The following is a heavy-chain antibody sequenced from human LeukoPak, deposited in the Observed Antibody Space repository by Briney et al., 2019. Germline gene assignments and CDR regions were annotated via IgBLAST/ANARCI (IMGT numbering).Heavy chain of an antibody. CDR1: GGSITSTNY. CDR3: ACSIAVAALFDY. CDR2: VNLQGST. J-gene: IGHJ4*02. Sequence: ASETLSLTCGVSGGSITSTNYWTWVRQPPGKGLEWIGEVNLQGSTNYNPSLKSRVTISVDTSKNQFSLKLSSVTAADTAVYYCACSIAVAALFDYWGQGTLVTVSS. D-gene: IGHD6-19*01. V-gene: IGHV4-4*02.